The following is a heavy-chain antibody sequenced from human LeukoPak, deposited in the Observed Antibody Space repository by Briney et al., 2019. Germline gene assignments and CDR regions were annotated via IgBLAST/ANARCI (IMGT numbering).Heavy chain of an antibody. Sequence: PSETLSLACTVSGYSISSGYYWGWIRQSPGKGLEWIGSIHHSGSTYYNPSLKSRVTISVDTSKNQLSLKLSSVTAADTTVYYCARETAVAGHVDYWGQGTLVTVSS. D-gene: IGHD6-19*01. CDR2: IHHSGST. CDR3: ARETAVAGHVDY. J-gene: IGHJ4*02. V-gene: IGHV4-38-2*02. CDR1: GYSISSGYY.